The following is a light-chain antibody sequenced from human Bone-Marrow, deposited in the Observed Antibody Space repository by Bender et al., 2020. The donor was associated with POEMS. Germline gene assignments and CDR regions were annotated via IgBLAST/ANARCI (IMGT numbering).Light chain of an antibody. CDR3: SSWDDSLSGWV. Sequence: SFELTQPPSVSVSPGQTASITCSGDELGKRDVCWYQQKAGQSPVLVLLQSTRRPSGIPERFSGSSSGNTASLAISDIQSEDEGDYYCSSWDDSLSGWVFGGGTKLTVL. V-gene: IGLV3-1*01. CDR2: QST. J-gene: IGLJ3*02. CDR1: ELGKRD.